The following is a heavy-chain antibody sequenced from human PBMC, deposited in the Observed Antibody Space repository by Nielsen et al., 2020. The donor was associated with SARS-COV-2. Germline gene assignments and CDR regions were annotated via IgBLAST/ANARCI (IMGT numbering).Heavy chain of an antibody. CDR2: IKSKTDGGTT. V-gene: IGHV3-15*01. Sequence: GESLKISCAASGFTFSSYAMSWVRQAPGKGLEWVGRIKSKTDGGTTDYAAPVKGRFTISRDDSKNTLYLQMNSLKTEDTAVYYCTTSAGGYCSGGSCYWGQGTLVTVSS. J-gene: IGHJ4*02. D-gene: IGHD2-15*01. CDR3: TTSAGGYCSGGSCY. CDR1: GFTFSSYA.